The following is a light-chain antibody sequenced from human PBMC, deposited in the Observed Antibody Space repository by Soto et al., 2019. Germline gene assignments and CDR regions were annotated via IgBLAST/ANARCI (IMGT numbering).Light chain of an antibody. Sequence: DILMTQSPSTLSTSVGDRVTITCRASQSISNWLAWYQQKPGKAPKLLIYDASSLESGVPSRFSGSGSGTEFTIPISSVQLDDFATYYCQQYNSYSTFGQGTTVQIK. V-gene: IGKV1-5*01. CDR1: QSISNW. J-gene: IGKJ1*01. CDR2: DAS. CDR3: QQYNSYST.